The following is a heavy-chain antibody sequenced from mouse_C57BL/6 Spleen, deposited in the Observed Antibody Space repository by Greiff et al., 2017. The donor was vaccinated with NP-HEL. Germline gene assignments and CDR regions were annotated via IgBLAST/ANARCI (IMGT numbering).Heavy chain of an antibody. J-gene: IGHJ1*03. CDR2: FYPGSGSI. V-gene: IGHV1-62-2*01. CDR1: GYTFTEYT. CDR3: ARHEFYYYGSSYGYFDV. Sequence: QVHVKQSGAELVKPGASVKLSCKASGYTFTEYTIHWVKQRSGQGLEWIGWFYPGSGSIKYNEKFKDKATLTADKSSSTVYMELSRLTSEDSAVYFCARHEFYYYGSSYGYFDVWGTGTTVTVSS. D-gene: IGHD1-1*01.